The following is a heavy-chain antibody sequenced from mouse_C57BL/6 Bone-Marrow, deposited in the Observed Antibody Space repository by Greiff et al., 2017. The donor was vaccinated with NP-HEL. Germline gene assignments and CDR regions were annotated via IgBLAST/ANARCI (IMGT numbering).Heavy chain of an antibody. D-gene: IGHD2-5*01. CDR3: TEASFTIVTCEGY. CDR1: GFTFSNYW. J-gene: IGHJ2*01. Sequence: EVKLEESGGGLVQPGGSMKLSCVASGFTFSNYWMNWVRQSPEKGLEWVAQIRLKSDNYATHYAESVKGRFTISRDDSKSSVYLQMNNLRAEDTGIYYCTEASFTIVTCEGYWGQGTTLTVSS. CDR2: IRLKSDNYAT. V-gene: IGHV6-3*01.